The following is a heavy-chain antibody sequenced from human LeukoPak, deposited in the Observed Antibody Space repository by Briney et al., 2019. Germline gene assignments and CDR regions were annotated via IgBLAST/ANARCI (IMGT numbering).Heavy chain of an antibody. Sequence: SETLSLTCTVSGGSISSTSYYWGWIRQPPGKGLEWIGSVYYSGSTYYNPSLKSRVTISVDTSKNQFSLKLSSVTAADTAVYYCARRSRSWYLTLFDPWGQGTLVTVSS. D-gene: IGHD6-13*01. CDR1: GGSISSTSYY. CDR2: VYYSGST. J-gene: IGHJ5*02. CDR3: ARRSRSWYLTLFDP. V-gene: IGHV4-39*01.